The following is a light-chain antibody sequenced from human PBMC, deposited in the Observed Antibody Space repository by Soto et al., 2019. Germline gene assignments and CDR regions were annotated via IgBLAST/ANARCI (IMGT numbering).Light chain of an antibody. Sequence: DIQMTQSPSSLSASVGDRVTITCRASQGISNYLAWYQQQPGKVPKILIYVASTLQSGVPSRFSGSGSGTDFTLTISSLQPEDVATYYCQKYNSAPWTFGQGNKVEIK. CDR2: VAS. CDR3: QKYNSAPWT. J-gene: IGKJ1*01. CDR1: QGISNY. V-gene: IGKV1-27*01.